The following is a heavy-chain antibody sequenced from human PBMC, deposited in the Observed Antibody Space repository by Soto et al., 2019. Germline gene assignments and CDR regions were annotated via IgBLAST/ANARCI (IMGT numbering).Heavy chain of an antibody. CDR2: IIPIFGTA. V-gene: IGHV1-69*01. J-gene: IGHJ5*02. CDR1: GGTFSSYA. CDR3: ARGLAVAGTRLDWFDP. D-gene: IGHD6-19*01. Sequence: QVQLVQSGAEVKKPGSSVKVSCKASGGTFSSYAISWVRQAPGQGLEWMGGIIPIFGTANYAQKFQGRVTITADESTSTAYMELSRLRSEDTAVYYCARGLAVAGTRLDWFDPWGQGTLVTVSS.